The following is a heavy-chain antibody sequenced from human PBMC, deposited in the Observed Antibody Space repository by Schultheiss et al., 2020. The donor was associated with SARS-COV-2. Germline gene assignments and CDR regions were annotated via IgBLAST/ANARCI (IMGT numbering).Heavy chain of an antibody. CDR1: GGSINSGPYC. CDR3: ARDLYDFWSGNAGEWFDP. V-gene: IGHV4-31*03. J-gene: IGHJ5*02. CDR2: IYYSGST. D-gene: IGHD3-3*01. Sequence: SETLSLTCTVSGGSINSGPYCWSWIRQHPGKGLEWIGYIYYSGSTYYNPSLKSRVTISVDTSKNQFSLKLSSVTAADTAVYYCARDLYDFWSGNAGEWFDPWGQGTLVTVSS.